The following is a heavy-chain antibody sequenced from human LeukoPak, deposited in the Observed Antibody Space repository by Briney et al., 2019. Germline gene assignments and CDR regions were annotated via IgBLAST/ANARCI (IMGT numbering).Heavy chain of an antibody. J-gene: IGHJ4*02. CDR3: ARRQGCSSTSCPPDY. CDR1: GYSFTTYW. CDR2: IYPGDSDT. D-gene: IGHD2-2*01. Sequence: GESLKISCRGSGYSFTTYWIGWVRQMPGKGLEWMGIIYPGDSDTRYTPSFQGQVTMSADKSINTAYLQWSSLKASDTAIYYCARRQGCSSTSCPPDYWGQGTLVTVSP. V-gene: IGHV5-51*01.